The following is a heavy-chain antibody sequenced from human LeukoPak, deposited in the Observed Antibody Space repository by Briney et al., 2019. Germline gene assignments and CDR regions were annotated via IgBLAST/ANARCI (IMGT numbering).Heavy chain of an antibody. CDR1: GGSISSSSYY. J-gene: IGHJ4*02. V-gene: IGHV4-39*07. CDR2: IYYSGST. Sequence: MSSETLSLTCTVSGGSISSSSYYWGWIRQPPGKGLEWIGSIYYSGSTYYNPSLKSRVTISVDTSKNQFSLKLSSVTAADTAVYYCASSGPLTGYYSAFDYWGQGTLVTVSS. CDR3: ASSGPLTGYYSAFDY. D-gene: IGHD3-9*01.